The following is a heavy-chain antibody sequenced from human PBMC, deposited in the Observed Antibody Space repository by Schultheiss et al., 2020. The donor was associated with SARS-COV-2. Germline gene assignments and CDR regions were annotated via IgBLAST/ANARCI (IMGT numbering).Heavy chain of an antibody. D-gene: IGHD1-26*01. Sequence: SQTLSLTCTVSGGSISSYYWSWIRQPPGKGLEWIGEINHSGSTNYNPSLKSRVTISVDTSKNQFSLKLSSVTAADTAVYYCAGAGRYSGPSVYWGQGTLVTVSS. CDR3: AGAGRYSGPSVY. CDR1: GGSISSYY. J-gene: IGHJ4*02. CDR2: INHSGST. V-gene: IGHV4-34*01.